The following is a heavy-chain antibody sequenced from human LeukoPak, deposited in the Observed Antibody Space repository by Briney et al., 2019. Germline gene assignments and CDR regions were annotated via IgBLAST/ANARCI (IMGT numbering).Heavy chain of an antibody. CDR1: GFTLSNAG. D-gene: IGHD3-10*01. CDR3: TTEFKELGSFFYFYYMDV. V-gene: IGHV3-15*01. CDR2: IKTKSEGGTT. J-gene: IGHJ6*03. Sequence: PGGSLRLSCTASGFTLSNAGMNWVRQAPGKGLEWVGRIKTKSEGGTTDYAAPAKGRFTISRDDSKNALFLQMDSLKSDDTAMYYCTTEFKELGSFFYFYYMDVWGTGTTVTISS.